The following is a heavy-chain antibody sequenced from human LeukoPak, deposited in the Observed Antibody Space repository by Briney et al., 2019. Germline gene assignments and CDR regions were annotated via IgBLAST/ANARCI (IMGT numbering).Heavy chain of an antibody. V-gene: IGHV4-34*01. J-gene: IGHJ2*01. Sequence: SETLSLTCAVYGGSFSGYYWSWIRQPPEKGLEWIGEINHSGSTNYNPSLKSRVTISVDTSKNQFSLKLSSVTAADTAVYYCARDAGYSYASWYFDLWGRGTLVTVSS. CDR3: ARDAGYSYASWYFDL. CDR2: INHSGST. D-gene: IGHD5-18*01. CDR1: GGSFSGYY.